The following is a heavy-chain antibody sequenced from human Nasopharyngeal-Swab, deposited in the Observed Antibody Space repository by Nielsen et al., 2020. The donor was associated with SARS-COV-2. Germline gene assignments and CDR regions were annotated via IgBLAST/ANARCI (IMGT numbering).Heavy chain of an antibody. J-gene: IGHJ6*02. CDR3: ARDCTNGVCLYYYYGMDV. D-gene: IGHD2-8*01. V-gene: IGHV1-8*01. Sequence: ASVNVSCKGSGYTFTSYVIKWVRPAHGQGLEWMGWMNPNSGNTGYAQKFQGRVTMTRNTSISTAYMELSSLRSEDTAVYYCARDCTNGVCLYYYYGMDVWGQGTTVTVSS. CDR2: MNPNSGNT. CDR1: GYTFTSYV.